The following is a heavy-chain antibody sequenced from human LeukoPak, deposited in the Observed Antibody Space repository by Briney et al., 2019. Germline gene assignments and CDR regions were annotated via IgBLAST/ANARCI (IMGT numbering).Heavy chain of an antibody. CDR2: INPNIGDT. Sequence: ASVKVSFKASGYTFIGYYLHWVRQAPGQGLEWMGWINPNIGDTNYAQQFQGRVTMTRDTSINTAYMELSRLKSDDTALYYCARGSSGYYYRMDYWGQGTLVTVSS. J-gene: IGHJ4*02. D-gene: IGHD3-22*01. V-gene: IGHV1-2*02. CDR1: GYTFIGYY. CDR3: ARGSSGYYYRMDY.